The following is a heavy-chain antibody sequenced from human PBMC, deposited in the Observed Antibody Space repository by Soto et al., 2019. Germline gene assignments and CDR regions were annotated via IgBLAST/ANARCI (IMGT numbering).Heavy chain of an antibody. CDR2: INPNSGGT. J-gene: IGHJ5*02. CDR1: GYTFTVYF. V-gene: IGHV1-2*04. Sequence: ASVKVSCKSSGYTFTVYFMHLVRQAPGQGLEWMGWINPNSGGTNYAQKFQGWVTMTRDTSISTAYMELSRLRSDDTAMYYCARGGVVVVPAATNWFAPWGQGTLVTVS. CDR3: ARGGVVVVPAATNWFAP. D-gene: IGHD2-2*01.